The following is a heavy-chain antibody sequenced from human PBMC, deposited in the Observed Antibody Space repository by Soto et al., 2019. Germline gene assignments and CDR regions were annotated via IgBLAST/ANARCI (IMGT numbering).Heavy chain of an antibody. CDR3: TTGSVEGI. Sequence: VQLVESAGGLVKPGGSLRLPCVASGFSFNEAWMNWVRQAPGEGLEWVGRIKTSAGGGATDYAAPVQGRFTISRDDSKNALYLHMNSLRTEDTAIYYCTTGSVEGIWGQGTTVTVSS. J-gene: IGHJ6*02. CDR1: GFSFNEAW. V-gene: IGHV3-15*07. CDR2: IKTSAGGGAT. D-gene: IGHD2-15*01.